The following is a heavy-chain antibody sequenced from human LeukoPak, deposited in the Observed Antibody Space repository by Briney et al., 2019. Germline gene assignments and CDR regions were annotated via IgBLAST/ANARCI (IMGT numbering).Heavy chain of an antibody. CDR1: GFTFSDHA. CDR3: AKGGRPGSLPSYHFYP. D-gene: IGHD2/OR15-2a*01. J-gene: IGHJ5*02. V-gene: IGHV3-23*01. CDR2: IRGTGTTT. Sequence: GGSLRLSCAASGFTFSDHAMSWVRQAPGKGLEWVSAIRGTGTTTFYAASVKGRFTISRDNSKNTADLQMNSLRAEDTAVYYRAKGGRPGSLPSYHFYPRGQGTQVTVSS.